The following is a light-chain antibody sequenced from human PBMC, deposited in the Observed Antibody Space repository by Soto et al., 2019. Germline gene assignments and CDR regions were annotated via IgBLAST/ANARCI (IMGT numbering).Light chain of an antibody. J-gene: IGKJ5*01. V-gene: IGKV1-5*03. CDR2: KAS. CDR1: QSISVW. Sequence: DIQMTQSPSTLSASVGDRVTITCRASQSISVWLAWYQQKAGKAPNLLIYKASRLESGVPARFSGSGAGTHFTLTISTLQPEDFATYFCQQSYMDPITVGQGTRLEIK. CDR3: QQSYMDPIT.